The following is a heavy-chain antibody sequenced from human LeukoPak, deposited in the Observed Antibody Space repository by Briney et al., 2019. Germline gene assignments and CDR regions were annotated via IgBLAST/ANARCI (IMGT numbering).Heavy chain of an antibody. V-gene: IGHV3-13*01. D-gene: IGHD3-10*01. CDR2: IGTAGDT. CDR3: ARDSGTTGEVKFDP. Sequence: PGGSLRLSCAASGFTFSNYAMTWVRQAPGKGLEWVSAIGTAGDTYYPGSVKGRFTISRENAKNSLYLQMNSLRAGDTAVYYCARDSGTTGEVKFDPWGQGTLVTVSS. J-gene: IGHJ5*02. CDR1: GFTFSNYA.